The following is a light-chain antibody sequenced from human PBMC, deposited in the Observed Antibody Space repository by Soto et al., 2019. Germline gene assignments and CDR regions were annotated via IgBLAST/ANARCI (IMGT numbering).Light chain of an antibody. Sequence: QSALTQPASVSGSPGQSITISCTGTSSDVGGYNYVSWYQQHPGKAPKLMIYDVSNRPSGVSNRFSGSKSGNTASLTISGLQAADEADYYCSSYTSSSTLGVFGGGTKVTVL. CDR1: SSDVGGYNY. CDR2: DVS. V-gene: IGLV2-14*01. CDR3: SSYTSSSTLGV. J-gene: IGLJ2*01.